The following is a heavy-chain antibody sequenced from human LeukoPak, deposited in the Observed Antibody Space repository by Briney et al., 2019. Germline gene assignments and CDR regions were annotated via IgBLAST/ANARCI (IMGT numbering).Heavy chain of an antibody. J-gene: IGHJ4*02. D-gene: IGHD1-26*01. CDR3: AKDLYSGSYRTYFDY. CDR2: ISYDGSNK. Sequence: GGSLRLSCAASGFTFSSYAMHWVRQAPGKGLEWVAVISYDGSNKYYADSVKGRFTISRDNSKNTLYLQMNSLRAEDTAVYYCAKDLYSGSYRTYFDYWGQGTLVNVSS. V-gene: IGHV3-30-3*01. CDR1: GFTFSSYA.